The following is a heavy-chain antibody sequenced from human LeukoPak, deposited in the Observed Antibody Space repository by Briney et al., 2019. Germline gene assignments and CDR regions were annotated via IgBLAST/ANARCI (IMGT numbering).Heavy chain of an antibody. CDR2: INPSGGST. V-gene: IGHV1-46*01. CDR1: GYTFTSYG. J-gene: IGHJ4*02. Sequence: ASVKVSCKASGYTFTSYGISWVRQAPGQGLEWKGIINPSGGSTSYAQKFQGRVTMTRDMSTSTVYMELSSLRSEDTAVYYCAGSGYYYKYYFDYWGQGTLVTVSS. D-gene: IGHD3-22*01. CDR3: AGSGYYYKYYFDY.